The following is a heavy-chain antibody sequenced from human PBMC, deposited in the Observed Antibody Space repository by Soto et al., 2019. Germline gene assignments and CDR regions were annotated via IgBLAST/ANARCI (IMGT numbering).Heavy chain of an antibody. D-gene: IGHD3-22*01. Sequence: QLGGSLRLSCAASGFTFSSYGMHWVRQAPGKGLEWVAVIWYDGSNKYYADSVKGRFTISRDNSKNTLYLQMNSLRAEDTAVYYCARDRSWYYYDSSGYPESDYWGQGTLVTVSS. J-gene: IGHJ4*02. CDR2: IWYDGSNK. CDR3: ARDRSWYYYDSSGYPESDY. CDR1: GFTFSSYG. V-gene: IGHV3-33*01.